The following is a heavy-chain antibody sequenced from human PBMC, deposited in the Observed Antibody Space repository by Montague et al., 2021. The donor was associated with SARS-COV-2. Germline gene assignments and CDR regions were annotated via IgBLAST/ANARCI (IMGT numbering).Heavy chain of an antibody. CDR3: ARKGSGRSDLAY. J-gene: IGHJ4*02. CDR2: IYETGST. CDR1: GDSISSNHW. D-gene: IGHD1-26*01. Sequence: SETLSLTYVVSGDSISSNHWWTWVRQPPGKGLEWIGKIYETGSTKYKPSLKSRVTMSLDKSKNEFSLRMTYVTAADTAVYYCARKGSGRSDLAYWGQGTLVTVSS. V-gene: IGHV4-4*02.